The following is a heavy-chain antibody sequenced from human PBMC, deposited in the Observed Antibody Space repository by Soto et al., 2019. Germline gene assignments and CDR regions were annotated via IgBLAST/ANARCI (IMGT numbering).Heavy chain of an antibody. V-gene: IGHV5-51*01. CDR1: GFNFPTFW. D-gene: IGHD6-19*01. CDR3: AIRGASQWLKF. J-gene: IGHJ4*02. Sequence: PGESLKISCKHSGFNFPTFWIAWVRQMPGKGLEWMGTIYPDDSDTRYSPSFQGQVTISADKSISTAYLQWSSLKASDTAIYYCAIRGASQWLKFWGQGTLVTVSS. CDR2: IYPDDSDT.